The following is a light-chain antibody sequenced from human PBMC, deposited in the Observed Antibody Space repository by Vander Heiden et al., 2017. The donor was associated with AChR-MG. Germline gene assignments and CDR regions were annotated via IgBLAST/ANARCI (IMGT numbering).Light chain of an antibody. Sequence: EIVMTQSPATLSLSPGQSATLPCRARHSVYISLAWYQQKPGQAPRLLIYGASVRATGIPARFSGRGDGTEFTLTISSLQSEDFTTYYCQQYNDWPTFGQGTKLEIK. V-gene: IGKV3D-15*01. CDR1: HSVYIS. CDR3: QQYNDWPT. J-gene: IGKJ2*01. CDR2: GAS.